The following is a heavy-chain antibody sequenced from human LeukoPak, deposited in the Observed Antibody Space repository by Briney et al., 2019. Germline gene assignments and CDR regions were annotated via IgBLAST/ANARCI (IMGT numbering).Heavy chain of an antibody. D-gene: IGHD3-10*01. CDR2: IYYSGST. J-gene: IGHJ5*01. CDR3: ARDHGGLDS. CDR1: GGSISSYY. V-gene: IGHV4-59*12. Sequence: SETLSLTCTVSGGSISSYYWSWIRQPPGKGLEWIGYIYYSGSTNYNPSLKSRVTISVDTSKNQFSLQLNSVTPEDTAVYYCARDHGGLDSWGQGTLVTVSS.